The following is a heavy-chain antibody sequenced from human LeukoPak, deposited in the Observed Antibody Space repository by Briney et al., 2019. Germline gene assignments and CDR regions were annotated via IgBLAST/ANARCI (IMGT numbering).Heavy chain of an antibody. J-gene: IGHJ4*02. V-gene: IGHV1-8*02. CDR1: GYTFTGYY. CDR2: MNPNSGYT. D-gene: IGHD1-7*01. CDR3: AKSGNYGGAGVAY. Sequence: ASVKVSCKASGYTFTGYYMHWVRQATGQGLEWMGWMNPNSGYTGYAQKFQGRVTMTRSTSISTAYMELSSLRSEDTAVYYCAKSGNYGGAGVAYWGQGTLVTVSS.